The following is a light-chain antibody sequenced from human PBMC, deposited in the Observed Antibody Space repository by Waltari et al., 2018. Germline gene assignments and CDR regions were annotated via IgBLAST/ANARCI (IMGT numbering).Light chain of an antibody. V-gene: IGKV3-15*01. CDR1: QSVDGN. J-gene: IGKJ1*01. CDR2: GVS. CDR3: QQYNNWPRT. Sequence: EIVMTQSPATLSVSPGERATLSCRASQSVDGNLAWFQQKPGQAPRLLIYGVSTRASGVPARFRARESGTDFTLTISSLQSEDSAVYYCQQYNNWPRTFGQGTKVEIK.